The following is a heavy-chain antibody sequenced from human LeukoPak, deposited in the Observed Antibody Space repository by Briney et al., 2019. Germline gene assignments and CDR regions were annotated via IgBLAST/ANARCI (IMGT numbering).Heavy chain of an antibody. D-gene: IGHD5-18*01. V-gene: IGHV3-7*01. CDR2: IKQDGSEK. J-gene: IGHJ4*02. CDR3: ARGGIWIQLWSHFDY. CDR1: GFTFSSYW. Sequence: GGSLRLSCAASGFTFSSYWMSWVRQAPGKGLEWVANIKQDGSEKYYVDSVKGRFTISRDNAKNSLYLQMNSLRAEDTAVYYCARGGIWIQLWSHFDYWGQGTLVTVSS.